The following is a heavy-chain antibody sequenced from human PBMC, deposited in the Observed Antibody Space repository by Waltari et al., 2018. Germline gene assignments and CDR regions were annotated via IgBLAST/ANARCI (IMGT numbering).Heavy chain of an antibody. CDR1: GGTFNNSG. CDR3: AFDGSGSEDYFDF. J-gene: IGHJ4*02. Sequence: QVQLVQSGAEVKKPGSSVKVSCKVSGGTFNNSGISWVRQAPGQGLEWMGGVIPVLGAANYAQKFQGRVIISADESSGTVYMELSSLRSGDTAIYYCAFDGSGSEDYFDFWGQGTLVTVSS. V-gene: IGHV1-69*01. CDR2: VIPVLGAA. D-gene: IGHD3-10*01.